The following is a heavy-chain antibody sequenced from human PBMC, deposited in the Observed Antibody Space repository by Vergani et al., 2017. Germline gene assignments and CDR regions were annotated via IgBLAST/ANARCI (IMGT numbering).Heavy chain of an antibody. CDR2: IKSKTDGGTT. D-gene: IGHD3-10*01. CDR1: GFTFSNAW. CDR3: TTLYYYGSGSYEAYYGMDV. V-gene: IGHV3-15*01. Sequence: EVQLVESGGGLVKPGGSLRLSCAASGFTFSNAWMSWVRQAPGKGLEWVGRIKSKTDGGTTDYAAPVKGRFTISRDDSKNKLYLQMNSLKTEDTAVYYCTTLYYYGSGSYEAYYGMDVWGQGTTVTVSS. J-gene: IGHJ6*02.